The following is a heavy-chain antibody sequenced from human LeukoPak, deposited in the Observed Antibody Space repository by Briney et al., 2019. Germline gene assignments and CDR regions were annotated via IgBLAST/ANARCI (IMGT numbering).Heavy chain of an antibody. Sequence: SETLSLTCTVSGGSISSSRYCWGRLRQAPGMGLEGIGSIYERESTDYNPSHKSRVTISGDTSKNQFSLQLSSVTATDTAVYYCAKDKSYYDFWSGYYTLFDYWGQGTLVTVSS. CDR2: IYEREST. CDR3: AKDKSYYDFWSGYYTLFDY. V-gene: IGHV4-39*02. D-gene: IGHD3-3*01. J-gene: IGHJ4*02. CDR1: GGSISSSRYC.